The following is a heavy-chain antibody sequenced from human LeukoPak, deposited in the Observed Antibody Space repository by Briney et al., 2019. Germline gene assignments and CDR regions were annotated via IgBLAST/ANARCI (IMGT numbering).Heavy chain of an antibody. D-gene: IGHD6-19*01. CDR3: ARGSVAGRWGYYFDY. V-gene: IGHV3-21*01. CDR2: ISSSSSYI. CDR1: GFTFSSYS. J-gene: IGHJ4*02. Sequence: GGSLRLSCAASGFTFSSYSMNWVRQAPGNGLEWVSSISSSSSYIYYADSVKGRFTISRDNAKNSLYLQMNSLRAEDTAVYYRARGSVAGRWGYYFDYWGQGTLVTVSS.